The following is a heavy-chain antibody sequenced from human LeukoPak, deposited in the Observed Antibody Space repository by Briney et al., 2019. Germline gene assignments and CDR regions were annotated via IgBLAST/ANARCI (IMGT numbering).Heavy chain of an antibody. CDR1: GFTFSSYS. J-gene: IGHJ6*02. CDR2: ISYDGSNK. V-gene: IGHV3-30*03. Sequence: GGSLRLSCGASGFTFSSYSMNWVRQAPGKGLEWVAVISYDGSNKYYADSVKGRFTISRDNSKNTLYLQMNSLRAEDTAVYYCARKDIVLMVYAILPRGSSHYGMDVWGQGTTVTVSS. D-gene: IGHD2-8*01. CDR3: ARKDIVLMVYAILPRGSSHYGMDV.